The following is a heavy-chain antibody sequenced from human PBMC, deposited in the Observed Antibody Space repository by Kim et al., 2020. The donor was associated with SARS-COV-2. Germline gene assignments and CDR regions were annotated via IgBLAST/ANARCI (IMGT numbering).Heavy chain of an antibody. CDR1: GFTFSSYA. Sequence: GGSLRLSCAASGFTFSSYAMHWVRQAPGKGLEWVVVISYDGSNKYYADSVKGRFTISRDNSKNTLYLQMNSLRAEDTAVYYCARARGGSYYYGMDVWGQG. V-gene: IGHV3-30-3*01. CDR2: ISYDGSNK. CDR3: ARARGGSYYYGMDV. J-gene: IGHJ6*02. D-gene: IGHD1-26*01.